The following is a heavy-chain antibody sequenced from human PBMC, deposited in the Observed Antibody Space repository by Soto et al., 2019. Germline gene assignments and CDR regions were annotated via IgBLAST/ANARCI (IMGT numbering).Heavy chain of an antibody. CDR2: INPNSGGT. CDR1: GYTFTGYY. CDR3: ARGLVLVPAAAKPYFDY. Sequence: EASVKVSCKASGYTFTGYYMHWVRQAPGQGLEWMGWINPNSGGTNYAQKFQGWVTMTRDTSISTAYMELSRLRSDDTAVYYCARGLVLVPAAAKPYFDYRGQGTLVTVSS. D-gene: IGHD2-2*01. V-gene: IGHV1-2*04. J-gene: IGHJ4*02.